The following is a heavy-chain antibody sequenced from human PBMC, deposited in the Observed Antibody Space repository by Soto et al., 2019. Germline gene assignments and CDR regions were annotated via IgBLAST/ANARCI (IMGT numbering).Heavy chain of an antibody. CDR3: TRGRVIIGVDI. J-gene: IGHJ3*02. CDR1: GYTFSNFG. Sequence: ASVKVSCKASGYTFSNFGISWVRQAPGEGLEWMGWISPNSEKTKIAQRFQGRVTMTTDISTSTSYLELRGLTSDDTAVYYCTRGRVIIGVDIWGQGTMVTVSS. V-gene: IGHV1-18*01. D-gene: IGHD3-22*01. CDR2: ISPNSEKT.